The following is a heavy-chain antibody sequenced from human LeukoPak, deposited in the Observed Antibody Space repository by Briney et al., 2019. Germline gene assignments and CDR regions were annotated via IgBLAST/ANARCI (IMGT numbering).Heavy chain of an antibody. CDR2: IIPIFGTA. J-gene: IGHJ6*03. CDR3: AIGGVVVAATYYYYYMDV. CDR1: GYTFTSYY. V-gene: IGHV1-69*06. Sequence: SVKVSCKASGYTFTSYYMHWVRQAPGQGLEWMGGIIPIFGTANYAQKFQGRVTITADKSTSTAYMELSSLRSEDTAVYYCAIGGVVVAATYYYYYMDVWGKGTTVTVSS. D-gene: IGHD2-15*01.